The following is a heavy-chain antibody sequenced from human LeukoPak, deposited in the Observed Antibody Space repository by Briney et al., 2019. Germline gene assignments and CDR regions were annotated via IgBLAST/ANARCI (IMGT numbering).Heavy chain of an antibody. D-gene: IGHD3-22*01. Sequence: GGSLRLSCAASGFTFSSYAISWVRQAPGKGLEWVSAISGSGGSTYYADSVKGRSTISRDNSKNTLYLQMNSLRAEDTAVYYCAKLVFGDSSGFVGYWGQGTLVTVSS. V-gene: IGHV3-23*01. J-gene: IGHJ4*02. CDR3: AKLVFGDSSGFVGY. CDR2: ISGSGGST. CDR1: GFTFSSYA.